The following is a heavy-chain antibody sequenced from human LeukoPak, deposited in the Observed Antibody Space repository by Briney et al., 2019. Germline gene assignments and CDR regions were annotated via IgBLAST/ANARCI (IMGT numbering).Heavy chain of an antibody. CDR2: IIPIFGIA. CDR1: GGTFSSYA. D-gene: IGHD5-18*01. Sequence: SVKVSCRASGGTFSSYAISWARQAPGQGLEWMGRIIPIFGIANYAQKFQGRVTITADKSTSTAYMELSSLRSEDTAVYYCARESGYSYGYFDYWGQGTLVTVSS. V-gene: IGHV1-69*04. J-gene: IGHJ4*02. CDR3: ARESGYSYGYFDY.